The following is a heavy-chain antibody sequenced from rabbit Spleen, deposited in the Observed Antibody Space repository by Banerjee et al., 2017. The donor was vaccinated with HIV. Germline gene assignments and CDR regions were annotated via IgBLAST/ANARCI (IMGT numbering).Heavy chain of an antibody. V-gene: IGHV1S40*01. CDR2: IDTGSSGFT. D-gene: IGHD7-1*01. CDR3: ARDTGTSFSSYGMDL. CDR1: GVSFSGDSFSGDSY. Sequence: QSLEESGGDLVKPGASLTLTCIASGVSFSGDSFSGDSYICWVRQAPGKGLEWIACIDTGSSGFTYFATWAKGRFTCSKTSSTTVTLQMTSLTVADTATYFCARDTGTSFSSYGMDLWGPGTLVTVS. J-gene: IGHJ6*01.